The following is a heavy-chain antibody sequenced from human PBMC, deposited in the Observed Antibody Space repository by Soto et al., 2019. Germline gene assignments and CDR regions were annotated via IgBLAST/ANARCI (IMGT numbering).Heavy chain of an antibody. D-gene: IGHD3-3*01. V-gene: IGHV3-21*01. Sequence: GGSLRLSCAASGFTFSSYSMNWVRQAPGKGLEWVSSISSSSSYIYHADSVKGRFTISRDNAKNSLYLQMNSLRAEDTAVYYCARDYYDFWSGYLMLGGMDVWGQGTTVTVSS. J-gene: IGHJ6*02. CDR2: ISSSSSYI. CDR3: ARDYYDFWSGYLMLGGMDV. CDR1: GFTFSSYS.